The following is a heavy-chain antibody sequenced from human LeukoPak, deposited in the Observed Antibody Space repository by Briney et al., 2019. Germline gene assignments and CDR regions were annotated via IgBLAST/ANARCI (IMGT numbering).Heavy chain of an antibody. J-gene: IGHJ4*02. CDR3: ARQGGGYFQNYFDY. CDR2: IIPIFGIA. CDR1: GGTFSSYA. D-gene: IGHD2/OR15-2a*01. Sequence: GASVKVSCKASGGTFSSYAISWVRQAPGQGLEWMGRIIPIFGIANYAQKFQGRVTITADKSTSTAYMELSSLRSEDTAVYYCARQGGGYFQNYFDYWGQGTLVTVSS. V-gene: IGHV1-69*04.